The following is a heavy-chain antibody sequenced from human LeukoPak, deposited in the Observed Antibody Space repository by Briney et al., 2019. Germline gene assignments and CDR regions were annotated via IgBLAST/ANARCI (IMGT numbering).Heavy chain of an antibody. D-gene: IGHD3-10*01. Sequence: GASVKVSCKASGYTFTDYYMHWVRQAPGQGLEWMGWINPNSGGTNYAQKFQGRVTMTRDTSISTAYMELSRLRSDDTAVYYCARDGMVRGVYFDYWGQGTLVTVSS. CDR2: INPNSGGT. V-gene: IGHV1-2*02. J-gene: IGHJ4*02. CDR3: ARDGMVRGVYFDY. CDR1: GYTFTDYY.